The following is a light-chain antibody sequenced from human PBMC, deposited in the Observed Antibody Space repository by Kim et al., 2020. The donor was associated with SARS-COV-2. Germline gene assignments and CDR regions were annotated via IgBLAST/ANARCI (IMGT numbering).Light chain of an antibody. Sequence: GTLAYSGDSNKCGSQGASWLQLHQGHPPKDISYKDNNRPSGISDRFSASRSGNTASLTISGLQPEDEADYFCSAWDRSLNAAVFGGGTQLTVL. CDR3: SAWDRSLNAAV. V-gene: IGLV10-54*04. CDR1: SNKCGSQG. CDR2: KDN. J-gene: IGLJ2*01.